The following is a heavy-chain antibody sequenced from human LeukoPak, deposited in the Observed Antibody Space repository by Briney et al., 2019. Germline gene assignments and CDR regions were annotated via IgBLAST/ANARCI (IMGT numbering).Heavy chain of an antibody. CDR1: GYTFTDYF. CDR3: ARLSTATRHWLAASDI. J-gene: IGHJ3*02. CDR2: INPDAGDT. V-gene: IGHV1-2*06. Sequence: ASVKASCKASGYTFTDYFMYWVRQAPGQGLEWMGRINPDAGDTNYAQTFQGRITMTRDTSISTAYMELSSLKPDDTAVYYCARLSTATRHWLAASDIWGQGTVVTVSS. D-gene: IGHD6-19*01.